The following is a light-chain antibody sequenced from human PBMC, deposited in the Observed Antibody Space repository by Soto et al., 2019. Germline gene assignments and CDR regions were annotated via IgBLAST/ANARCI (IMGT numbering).Light chain of an antibody. V-gene: IGKV3-20*01. CDR3: QHFGNSLWT. CDR2: DAS. Sequence: EIVMTQSPSTLSVSPGERATLSCRASQSVSSNLAWYQQKPGQSPRLVIYDASSRATGIPDRFSGSGSGTDFTLTISGLEPEDFAVYYCQHFGNSLWTFGQRTKVDTK. CDR1: QSVSSN. J-gene: IGKJ1*01.